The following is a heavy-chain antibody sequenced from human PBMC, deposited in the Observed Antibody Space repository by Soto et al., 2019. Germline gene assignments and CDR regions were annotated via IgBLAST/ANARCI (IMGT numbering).Heavy chain of an antibody. CDR2: IYWDDDK. Sequence: QITLKESGPPLVKPTQTLTLTCTFSGFSLSTSGVGVGWIRQPPGKALEWLALIYWDDDKRYSPSLKSRLTITKDTSKNQVVLTMTNMDPVDTATYYCAHRQTWFGESESNWFDPLGQGTLVTVSS. D-gene: IGHD3-10*01. V-gene: IGHV2-5*02. CDR1: GFSLSTSGVG. CDR3: AHRQTWFGESESNWFDP. J-gene: IGHJ5*02.